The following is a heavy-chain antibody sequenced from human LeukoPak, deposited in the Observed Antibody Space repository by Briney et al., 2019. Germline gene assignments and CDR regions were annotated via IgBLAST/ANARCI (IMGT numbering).Heavy chain of an antibody. V-gene: IGHV1-8*03. CDR3: ARRGQGYDFWSGYYGYSSNWFDP. CDR1: GYTFTSYG. Sequence: ASVKVSCKASGYTFTSYGINWVRQAPGQGLEWMGWMGPNSGNTGYAQKFQGRVTITRNTSISTAYMELSSLRSEDTAVYYCARRGQGYDFWSGYYGYSSNWFDPWGQGTLVTVSS. J-gene: IGHJ5*02. D-gene: IGHD3-3*01. CDR2: MGPNSGNT.